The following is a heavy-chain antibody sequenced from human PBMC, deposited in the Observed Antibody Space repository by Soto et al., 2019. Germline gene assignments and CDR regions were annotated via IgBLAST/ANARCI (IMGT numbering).Heavy chain of an antibody. D-gene: IGHD3-10*01. Sequence: SSETLSLTCTVSGGSISSYYWSWIRQPPGKGLEWIGYIYYSGSTNYNPSLKSRVTISVDTSKNQFSLKLSSVTAADTAVYYCARTLPVLLWFGELSGWFDPWGQGTLVTVSS. J-gene: IGHJ5*02. CDR1: GGSISSYY. CDR3: ARTLPVLLWFGELSGWFDP. V-gene: IGHV4-59*01. CDR2: IYYSGST.